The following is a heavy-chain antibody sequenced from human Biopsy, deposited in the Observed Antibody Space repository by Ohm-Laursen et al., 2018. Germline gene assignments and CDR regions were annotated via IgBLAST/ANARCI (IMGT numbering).Heavy chain of an antibody. V-gene: IGHV1-46*01. J-gene: IGHJ4*02. CDR1: GYSFTSYY. CDR3: ARNTGWYGDLYYFDY. CDR2: INPSGSTT. Sequence: VASVKVSCKASGYSFTSYYMHWVRQAPGQGLEWMGMINPSGSTTSYPQIFQGRVTMTRDTSKSTVYMELSSPRSADTAVYFCARNTGWYGDLYYFDYWGQGTLVTVSS. D-gene: IGHD6-19*01.